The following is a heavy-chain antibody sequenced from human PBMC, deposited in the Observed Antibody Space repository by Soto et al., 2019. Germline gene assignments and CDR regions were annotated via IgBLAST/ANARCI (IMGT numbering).Heavy chain of an antibody. CDR2: INSDGSST. J-gene: IGHJ4*02. V-gene: IGHV3-74*01. Sequence: EVQLVESGGGLVQPGGSLRLSCAASGFTFSSYWMHWVRQAPGKGLVWVSRINSDGSSTSYADSVKGRFTISRDNATNTLYLQMNSLRAEDTAVYYCARDKQRGGYNVFDYWGQGTLVTVSS. D-gene: IGHD5-12*01. CDR1: GFTFSSYW. CDR3: ARDKQRGGYNVFDY.